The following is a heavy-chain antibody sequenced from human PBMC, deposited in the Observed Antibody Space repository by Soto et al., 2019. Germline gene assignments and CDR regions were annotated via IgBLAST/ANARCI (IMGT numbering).Heavy chain of an antibody. CDR2: LYNRGST. V-gene: IGHV4-59*01. CDR3: ARLDDTNGFYTRLDY. D-gene: IGHD3-22*01. Sequence: PSETLSLTCSVSGGSIGSYYWNWIRQPPGKGLEWIGYLYNRGSTNYNPSLNGRVTISVDTSKNEFSLKLRSVTAADTAVYYCARLDDTNGFYTRLDYWGRGALVTVSS. J-gene: IGHJ4*02. CDR1: GGSIGSYY.